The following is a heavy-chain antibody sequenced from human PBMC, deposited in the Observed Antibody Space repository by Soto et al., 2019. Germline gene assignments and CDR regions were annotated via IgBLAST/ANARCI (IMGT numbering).Heavy chain of an antibody. CDR3: ANEEGAAGGNSPPRDFDY. CDR1: GFTFSSYA. D-gene: IGHD2-15*01. CDR2: ISGSGGST. Sequence: EVQLLESGGGLVQPGGSLRLSCAASGFTFSSYAMSWVRQAPGKGLEWVSAISGSGGSTYYADSVKGRFTISRDNSKNTLYLQMNSLRAEDTAVYYCANEEGAAGGNSPPRDFDYWGQGTLVTVSS. V-gene: IGHV3-23*01. J-gene: IGHJ4*02.